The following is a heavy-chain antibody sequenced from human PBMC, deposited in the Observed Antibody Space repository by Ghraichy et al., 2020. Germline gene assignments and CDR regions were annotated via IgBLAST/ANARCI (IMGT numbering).Heavy chain of an antibody. CDR2: ISYDGSNK. D-gene: IGHD5-18*01. CDR3: ARDREDTAMATWAFDI. Sequence: GESLNISCAASGFTFGSYAMHWVRQAPGKGLEWVAVISYDGSNKYYADSVKGRFTISRDNSKNTLYLQMNSLRAEDTAVYYCARDREDTAMATWAFDIWGQGTMVTVSS. V-gene: IGHV3-30*04. CDR1: GFTFGSYA. J-gene: IGHJ3*02.